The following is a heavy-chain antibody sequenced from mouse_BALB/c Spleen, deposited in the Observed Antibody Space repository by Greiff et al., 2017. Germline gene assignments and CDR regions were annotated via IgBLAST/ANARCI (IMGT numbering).Heavy chain of an antibody. CDR3: ARQEQLGFFDY. CDR2: RRNKANDYTT. CDR1: GFTFSDFY. Sequence: EVKLVESGGGLVQPGGSLRLSCATSGFTFSDFYMEWVRQPPGKRLEWIAARRNKANDYTTEYSASVKGRFIVSRDTSQSILYLQMNALRAEDTAIYFCARQEQLGFFDYWGQGTTLTVSS. V-gene: IGHV7-1*02. D-gene: IGHD3-1*01. J-gene: IGHJ2*01.